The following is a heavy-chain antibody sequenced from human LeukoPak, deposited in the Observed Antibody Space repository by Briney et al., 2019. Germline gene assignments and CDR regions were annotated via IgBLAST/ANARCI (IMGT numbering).Heavy chain of an antibody. CDR3: ARHFPGVAVAGYYFDY. CDR2: IYYSGST. CDR1: GGSISSSSYY. V-gene: IGHV4-39*01. J-gene: IGHJ4*02. Sequence: SETLSLTCTVSGGSISSSSYYWGWIRQPPGKGLEWIASIYYSGSTYYNPSLKSRVTISVDTSKNQFSLKLSSVTAADTAVYYCARHFPGVAVAGYYFDYWGQGTLVTVSS. D-gene: IGHD6-19*01.